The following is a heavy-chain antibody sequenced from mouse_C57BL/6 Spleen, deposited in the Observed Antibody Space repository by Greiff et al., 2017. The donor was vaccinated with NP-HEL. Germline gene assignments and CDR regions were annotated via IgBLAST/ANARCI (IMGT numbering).Heavy chain of an antibody. CDR3: ARRQLRFAY. Sequence: QVQLQQSGAELMKPGASVQLSCKATGYTFTGYWIEWVKQRPGHGLEWIGELLPGSGSTNYNAKFKGKATFTADTSSNTAYMQLSSLTTEGSAIYYCARRQLRFAYWGQGTLVTVSA. J-gene: IGHJ3*01. CDR2: LLPGSGST. CDR1: GYTFTGYW. V-gene: IGHV1-9*01. D-gene: IGHD3-2*02.